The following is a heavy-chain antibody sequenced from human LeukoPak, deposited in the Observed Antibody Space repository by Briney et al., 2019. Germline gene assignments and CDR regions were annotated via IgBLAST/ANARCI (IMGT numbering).Heavy chain of an antibody. D-gene: IGHD3-22*01. CDR2: INHSGST. Sequence: SETLSLTCAVYGGSFSGYCWSWIRQPPGKGLEWIGEINHSGSTNYNPSLKSRVTISVDTSKNQFSLKLSSVTAADTAVYYCARGPYYYDSSGYYYKRMAFDIWGQGTMVTVSS. CDR1: GGSFSGYC. CDR3: ARGPYYYDSSGYYYKRMAFDI. V-gene: IGHV4-34*01. J-gene: IGHJ3*02.